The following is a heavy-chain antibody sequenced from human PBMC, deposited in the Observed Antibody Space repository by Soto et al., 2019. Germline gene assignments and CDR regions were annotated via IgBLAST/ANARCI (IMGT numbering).Heavy chain of an antibody. Sequence: GGSLRLSCAASGFTFSSYRMHWVRQAPGKGLVWVSRVYSDGSSTTYADSVKGRFTISRDNAKNTLYLQMNSLRAEDTAVYYCAIRASYYDSSGYFDYWGQGTLVTVSS. D-gene: IGHD3-22*01. CDR3: AIRASYYDSSGYFDY. CDR2: VYSDGSST. J-gene: IGHJ4*02. V-gene: IGHV3-74*01. CDR1: GFTFSSYR.